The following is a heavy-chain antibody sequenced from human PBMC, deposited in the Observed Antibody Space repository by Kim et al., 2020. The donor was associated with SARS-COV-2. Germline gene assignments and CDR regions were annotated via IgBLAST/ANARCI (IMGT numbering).Heavy chain of an antibody. Sequence: GGSLRLSCAASGFTFSSYGMHWVRQAPGKGLEWVAVISYDGSNKYYADSVKGRFTISRDNSKNTLYLQMNSLRAEDTAVYYCAKFLWSGYPNDYYYYGMDVWGQGTTVTVSS. D-gene: IGHD3-3*01. J-gene: IGHJ6*02. CDR2: ISYDGSNK. CDR3: AKFLWSGYPNDYYYYGMDV. V-gene: IGHV3-30*18. CDR1: GFTFSSYG.